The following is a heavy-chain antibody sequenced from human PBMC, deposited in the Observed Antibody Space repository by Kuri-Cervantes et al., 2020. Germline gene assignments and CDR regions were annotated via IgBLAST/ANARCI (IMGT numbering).Heavy chain of an antibody. Sequence: GESLKISCGVYGGSFSGYYWNWIRQPPGKGLEWVSSISSSSTIYYADSVKGRFTISRDNAKNSLYLQMNSLRAEDTAVYYCARGAGRYFDWLKGGWGQGTLVTVSS. J-gene: IGHJ4*02. V-gene: IGHV3-69-1*02. CDR3: ARGAGRYFDWLKGG. CDR2: ISSSSTI. CDR1: GGSFSGYY. D-gene: IGHD3-9*01.